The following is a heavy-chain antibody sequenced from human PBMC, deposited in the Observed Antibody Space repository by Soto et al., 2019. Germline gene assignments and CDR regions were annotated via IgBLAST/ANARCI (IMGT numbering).Heavy chain of an antibody. CDR3: AKAARNTFAHLDS. CDR2: ISSSGGST. D-gene: IGHD3-16*01. Sequence: EVQLLESGGGLVQPGGSLRLSCAASEFTFSSYVMTWVRQAPGKGLEWVSSISSSGGSTSYADSVKGRFTISRDNSKNTLFLKRNSLRAEDTAVYYCAKAARNTFAHLDSWGQGTLVTVSS. CDR1: EFTFSSYV. J-gene: IGHJ4*02. V-gene: IGHV3-23*01.